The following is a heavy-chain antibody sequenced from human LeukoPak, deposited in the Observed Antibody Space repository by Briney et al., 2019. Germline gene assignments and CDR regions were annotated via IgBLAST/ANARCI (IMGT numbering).Heavy chain of an antibody. J-gene: IGHJ5*02. D-gene: IGHD6-19*01. CDR1: GFTFSSYG. Sequence: PGGSLRLSCAASGFTFSSYGMHWVRQAPCKGLEWVAFIRYDGSNKYYADSVKGRFTISRDNSKNTLYLQMNSLRAEDTAVYYCARDGDIAVAGTGWFDPWGQGTLVTVSS. CDR2: IRYDGSNK. CDR3: ARDGDIAVAGTGWFDP. V-gene: IGHV3-30*02.